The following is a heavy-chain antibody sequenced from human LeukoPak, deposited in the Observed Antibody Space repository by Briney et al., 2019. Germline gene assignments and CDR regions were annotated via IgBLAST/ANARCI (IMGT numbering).Heavy chain of an antibody. Sequence: ASVKVSCKASGYTFTSYYIHWVRQAPGQGPEWMGIIYPSGGSTTYAQKFQGRVTMTRDMSTSTVYMELSSLRSEDMAVYYCARGPRITLIRGGQWYYYMDVWGKGTTVTISS. CDR2: IYPSGGST. J-gene: IGHJ6*03. V-gene: IGHV1-46*01. CDR1: GYTFTSYY. D-gene: IGHD3-10*01. CDR3: ARGPRITLIRGGQWYYYMDV.